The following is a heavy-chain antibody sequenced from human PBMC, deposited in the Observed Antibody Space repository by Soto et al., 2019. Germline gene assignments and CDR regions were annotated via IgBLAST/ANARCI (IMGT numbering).Heavy chain of an antibody. CDR3: ATDVPAEWELRPDYGMDV. V-gene: IGHV1-18*01. CDR2: ISAYNGNT. D-gene: IGHD1-26*01. CDR1: GYTFTSYG. Sequence: ASVKVSCKASGYTFTSYGISWVRQAPGQGLEWMGWISAYNGNTNYAQKLQGRVTMTTDTSTSTAYMELRSLRSDDTAVYYCATDVPAEWELRPDYGMDVWGQGTTVTVSS. J-gene: IGHJ6*02.